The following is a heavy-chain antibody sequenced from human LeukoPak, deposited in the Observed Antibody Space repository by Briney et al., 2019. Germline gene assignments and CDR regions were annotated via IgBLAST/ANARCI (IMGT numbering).Heavy chain of an antibody. CDR3: ARGLAYVS. J-gene: IGHJ5*02. CDR1: GGSFSGYY. Sequence: SETLSLTCAVYGGSFSGYYWSWIRQPPGKGLEWIGEINHSRSTNYNPSLKSRVTISVDTSKNQFSLKLSSVTAADTAVYYCARGLAYVSWGQGTLVTVSS. CDR2: INHSRST. V-gene: IGHV4-34*01. D-gene: IGHD3-16*01.